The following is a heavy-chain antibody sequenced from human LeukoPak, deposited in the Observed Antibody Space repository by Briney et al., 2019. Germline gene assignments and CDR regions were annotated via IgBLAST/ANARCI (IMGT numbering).Heavy chain of an antibody. J-gene: IGHJ4*02. CDR3: ASSPVLRYFDWLSPFDY. CDR2: ISGSGGST. Sequence: PGGSLRLSCAASGFTFSSYAMSWVRQAPGKGLEWVSAISGSGGSTYYADSVKGRFTISRDNSKNTLYLQMNSLRAEDTAVYYCASSPVLRYFDWLSPFDYWGQGTLVTVSS. V-gene: IGHV3-23*01. CDR1: GFTFSSYA. D-gene: IGHD3-9*01.